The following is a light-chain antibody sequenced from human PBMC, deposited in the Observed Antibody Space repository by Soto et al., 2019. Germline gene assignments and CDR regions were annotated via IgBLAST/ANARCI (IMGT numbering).Light chain of an antibody. J-gene: IGKJ1*01. CDR2: GAS. V-gene: IGKV3-15*01. CDR1: QSVSSN. CDR3: QQDNNWPPWT. Sequence: IVLTQSPATLSVSPGESATLSCWPSQSVSSNLAWYQQKPGQAPRLLIYGASTRATGIPARFSGSGSGTEFTLTISSLQSEDFAVYYCQQDNNWPPWTFGQGSKV.